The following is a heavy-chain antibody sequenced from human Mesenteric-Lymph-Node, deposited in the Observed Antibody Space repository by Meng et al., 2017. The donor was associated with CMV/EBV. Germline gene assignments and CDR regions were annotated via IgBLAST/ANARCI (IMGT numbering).Heavy chain of an antibody. CDR3: ARGGHSPADY. CDR2: INHSGST. J-gene: IGHJ4*02. D-gene: IGHD2-21*01. Sequence: SETLSLTCAVYGESFSGYYWSWIRQPPGKGLEWIGEINHSGSTNYNPSLKSRVTISVDTSRNQFSLKLTSVTPADTAVYYCARGGHSPADYWGQGTLVTVSS. CDR1: GESFSGYY. V-gene: IGHV4-34*01.